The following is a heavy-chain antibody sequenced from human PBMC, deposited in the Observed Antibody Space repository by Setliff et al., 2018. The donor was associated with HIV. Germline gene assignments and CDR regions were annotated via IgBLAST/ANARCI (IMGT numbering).Heavy chain of an antibody. Sequence: SETLSLTCTVSGASISSTSYYWCWIRQPPGKGLEWIGSIYYSGSTYYNPSLKSRVTISVDTSKNQFSLKLSSVTAADTAVFYCARHYGGNLDAFDIWGLGTMVTVS. D-gene: IGHD4-17*01. CDR2: IYYSGST. V-gene: IGHV4-39*01. CDR3: ARHYGGNLDAFDI. CDR1: GASISSTSYY. J-gene: IGHJ3*02.